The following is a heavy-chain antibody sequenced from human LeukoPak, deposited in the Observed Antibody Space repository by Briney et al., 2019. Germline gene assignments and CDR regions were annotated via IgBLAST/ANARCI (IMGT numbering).Heavy chain of an antibody. CDR1: GGSITVYY. CDR3: ARGGSRSYTSSTLDY. CDR2: ISYSGST. J-gene: IGHJ4*02. V-gene: IGHV4-59*12. Sequence: SETLSLTCSVSGGSITVYYWNWIRQSPGKRLEWIGSISYSGSTNYNPSLKSRVTISIDTSKNRFSLKVSSVIAADTAMYYCARGGSRSYTSSTLDYWGQGTLVTVSS. D-gene: IGHD6-6*01.